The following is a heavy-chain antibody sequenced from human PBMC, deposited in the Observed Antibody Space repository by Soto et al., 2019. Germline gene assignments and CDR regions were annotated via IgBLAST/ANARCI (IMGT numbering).Heavy chain of an antibody. Sequence: GGSLRLSCAASGFGFTFSTSAMSWVRQAPGKGLEWVSSISATGHITYYADSVKGRFTISRDSSKKTLYLQMNSLAAEDTDLYYCAKGLMASPEYFFGYWSQGTLVTGFS. CDR1: GFGFTFSTSA. J-gene: IGHJ4*02. CDR2: ISATGHIT. CDR3: AKGLMASPEYFFGY. V-gene: IGHV3-23*01.